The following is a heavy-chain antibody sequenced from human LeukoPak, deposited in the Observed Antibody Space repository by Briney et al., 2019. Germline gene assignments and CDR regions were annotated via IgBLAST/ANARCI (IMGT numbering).Heavy chain of an antibody. V-gene: IGHV1-2*02. CDR2: INPHSGGT. Sequence: ASMKVSCKASEYIFTDYYIHWVRQAPGQGLEWMGWINPHSGGTNYAQNFKDRVTMTGDTSISTAYMELSRLISDETAIYYCARGGGNYDILTQWGQGTLVTVSS. J-gene: IGHJ4*02. D-gene: IGHD3-9*01. CDR1: EYIFTDYY. CDR3: ARGGGNYDILTQ.